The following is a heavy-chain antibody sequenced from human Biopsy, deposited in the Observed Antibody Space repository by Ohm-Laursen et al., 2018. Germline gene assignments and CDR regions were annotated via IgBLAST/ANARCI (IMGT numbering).Heavy chain of an antibody. V-gene: IGHV4-59*01. CDR3: VRGRSPATY. CDR2: ISNSGNT. Sequence: SETLSLTCTVSGDSINSSYWSWIRQAPGKRLEWIGFISNSGNTKYSPSLKNRVTVSFDTSRNQFSLKLTSMTPADTAVYYCVRGRSPATYWGQGALVIVSS. D-gene: IGHD3-16*01. CDR1: GDSINSSY. J-gene: IGHJ4*02.